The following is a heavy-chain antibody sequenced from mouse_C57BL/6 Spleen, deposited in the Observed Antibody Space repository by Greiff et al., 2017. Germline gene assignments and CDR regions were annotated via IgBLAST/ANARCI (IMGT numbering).Heavy chain of an antibody. CDR2: ICPGDGDT. D-gene: IGHD2-3*01. CDR1: GYAFSSSW. J-gene: IGHJ2*01. V-gene: IGHV1-82*01. CDR3: ARWDGYYVY. Sequence: VQLQQSGPELVKPGASVKISCKASGYAFSSSWMSWVKQRPGKGLEWIGRICPGDGDTNSNGKLKGKATLTADKSSSTAYMQLSSLTSEDSAVYFCARWDGYYVYWGQGTTLTVSS.